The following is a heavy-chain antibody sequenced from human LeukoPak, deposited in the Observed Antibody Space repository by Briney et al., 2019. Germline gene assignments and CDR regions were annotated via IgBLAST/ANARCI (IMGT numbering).Heavy chain of an antibody. CDR1: GGSFRGYY. V-gene: IGHV4-34*01. D-gene: IGHD6-13*01. CDR2: INHSGST. Sequence: PSETLSLTCAVYGGSFRGYYWSWIRQPPGKGLEWIGEINHSGSTNYNPSLKSRVTISVDTSKNQFSLKLSSVTAADTAVYYCARGRISSWYYYYMDVWAKGPRSPSP. J-gene: IGHJ6*03. CDR3: ARGRISSWYYYYMDV.